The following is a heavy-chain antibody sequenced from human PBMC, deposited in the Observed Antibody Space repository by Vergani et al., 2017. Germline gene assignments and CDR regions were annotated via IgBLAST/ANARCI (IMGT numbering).Heavy chain of an antibody. CDR2: INHSGST. CDR1: GGSFSGYY. D-gene: IGHD5-18*01. CDR3: ARAPVDTAMEIDY. Sequence: QVQLQQWGEGLLKPSETLSLTCAVYGGSFSGYYWSWIRQPPGKGLEWIGEINHSGSTNYNPSLKSRVTISVDTSKNQFSLKLSSVTAADPAVYYCARAPVDTAMEIDYWGQGTLVTVSS. V-gene: IGHV4-34*01. J-gene: IGHJ4*02.